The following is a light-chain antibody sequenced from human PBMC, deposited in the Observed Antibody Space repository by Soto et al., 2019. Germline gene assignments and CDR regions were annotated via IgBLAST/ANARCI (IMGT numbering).Light chain of an antibody. CDR1: QSITNNR. CDR2: GAS. Sequence: EIVLTQSPGTLSLSPGERAILSCRASQSITNNRFGWYQQKPGQPPSLLIYGASNRATGTPDRFSGSGSGTDFTFTINRLEPEDSAVYYCQQFGSLPITFGQGTRLEIK. J-gene: IGKJ5*01. V-gene: IGKV3-20*01. CDR3: QQFGSLPIT.